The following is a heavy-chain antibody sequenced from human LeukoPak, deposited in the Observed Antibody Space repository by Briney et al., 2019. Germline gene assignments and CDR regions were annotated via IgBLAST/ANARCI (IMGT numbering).Heavy chain of an antibody. CDR2: IYYSGIT. D-gene: IGHD1-1*01. CDR1: GASISTYY. J-gene: IGHJ2*01. Sequence: SETLSLTCTVPGASISTYYWSWIRQPPGKGLEWIGYIYYSGITNYNPSLKSRVTISEDTSKNQFSLKLSSVTAADTAVYSCARAVGVGRGTYFDLWGRGTLVTVSS. V-gene: IGHV4-59*08. CDR3: ARAVGVGRGTYFDL.